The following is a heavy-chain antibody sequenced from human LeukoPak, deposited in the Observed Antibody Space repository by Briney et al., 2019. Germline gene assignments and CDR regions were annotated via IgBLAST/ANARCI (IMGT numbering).Heavy chain of an antibody. CDR1: GGSFSGYY. CDR2: INHSGST. J-gene: IGHJ6*03. V-gene: IGHV4-34*01. D-gene: IGHD6-13*01. Sequence: SETLSLTCAVYGGSFSGYYWSWLRQPPGKGLEWIGEINHSGSTNYNPSLKSRVTISVDTSKNQFSLKLSSVTAADTAVYYCASLIPRYSSSWYGYYYYMDVWGKGTTVTVSS. CDR3: ASLIPRYSSSWYGYYYYMDV.